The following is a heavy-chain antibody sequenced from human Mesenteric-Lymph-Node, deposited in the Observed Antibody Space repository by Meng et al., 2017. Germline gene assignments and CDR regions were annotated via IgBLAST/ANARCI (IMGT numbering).Heavy chain of an antibody. V-gene: IGHV3-21*04. Sequence: GESLKISCAASGFTFSSYSMNWVRQAPGKGREWVSSISSSSSYIYYADSVKGRFTISRDNSKNTLYLQMNSLRAEDTAVYYCAKPILTIAARRSGSFDYWGQGTLVTVSS. J-gene: IGHJ4*02. CDR3: AKPILTIAARRSGSFDY. CDR2: ISSSSSYI. D-gene: IGHD6-6*01. CDR1: GFTFSSYS.